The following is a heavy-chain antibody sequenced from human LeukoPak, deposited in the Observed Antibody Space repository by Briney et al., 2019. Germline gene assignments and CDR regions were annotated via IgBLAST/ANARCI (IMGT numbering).Heavy chain of an antibody. J-gene: IGHJ4*02. CDR1: GYTFTGYY. CDR3: ARTPMIGFGESQRPFDY. Sequence: ASVKVSCKASGYTFTGYYMHWVRQAPGQGLEWMGWINPNSGGTNYAQKFQGWVTMTRDTSISTAYMELSRLRSDDTAVYYCARTPMIGFGESQRPFDYWGQGTLVTVSS. D-gene: IGHD3-10*01. CDR2: INPNSGGT. V-gene: IGHV1-2*04.